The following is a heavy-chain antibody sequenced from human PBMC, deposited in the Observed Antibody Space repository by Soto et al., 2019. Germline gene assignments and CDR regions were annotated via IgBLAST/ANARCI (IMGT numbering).Heavy chain of an antibody. CDR2: IYWDDDK. J-gene: IGHJ5*02. CDR3: GHSVVRFFMGAKYLDWLDP. CDR1: GFSLNTGGVG. Sequence: QITLKESGPTLVKPTQTLTLTCSFSGFSLNTGGVGVAWIRQPLGKALEWLGIIYWDDDKHYSPSLKTRLTITKDTSKNQVVLTMTNMDPVDTATYYCGHSVVRFFMGAKYLDWLDPWGQGTLVTVSS. D-gene: IGHD3-16*01. V-gene: IGHV2-5*02.